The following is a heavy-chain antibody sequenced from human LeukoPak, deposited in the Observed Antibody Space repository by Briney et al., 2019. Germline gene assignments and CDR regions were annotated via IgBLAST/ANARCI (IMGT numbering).Heavy chain of an antibody. CDR1: GYTFSNYG. Sequence: GASVKVSCKASGYTFSNYGISWVRQAPGQGLEWMAWISAYNGNTKYARKFQGRVTMTTDTSTDTAYMELRSLRPDDTAVYYCAGTGSRYDSSGHLGAFDIWGQGTMVTVSS. J-gene: IGHJ3*02. D-gene: IGHD3-22*01. CDR2: ISAYNGNT. CDR3: AGTGSRYDSSGHLGAFDI. V-gene: IGHV1-18*01.